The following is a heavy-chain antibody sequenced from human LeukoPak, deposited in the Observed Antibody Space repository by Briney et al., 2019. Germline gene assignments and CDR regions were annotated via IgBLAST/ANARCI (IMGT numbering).Heavy chain of an antibody. J-gene: IGHJ4*02. Sequence: PPGGSLRLSCAASGFVVSTNYMTWVRQPPGKGLEWVSVIYKDGRTFYTDSVKGRFTISRDNSKNTVYLQMSSLRVEDTAVYYCAKSLTYYHENSDSIWGQGTLVTVSS. CDR1: GFVVSTNY. CDR3: AKSLTYYHENSDSI. D-gene: IGHD3-22*01. V-gene: IGHV3-53*01. CDR2: IYKDGRT.